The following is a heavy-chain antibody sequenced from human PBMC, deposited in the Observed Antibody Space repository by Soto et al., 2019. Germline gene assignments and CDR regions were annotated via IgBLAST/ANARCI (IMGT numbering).Heavy chain of an antibody. J-gene: IGHJ4*02. Sequence: QGQLVESGGGVVQPGRSLRLSCAASGFTFSSYAMHWVRQAPGKGLEWVAVKSYDGSNKYYADSVKGRFTISRDNSKNTLYLQMNSLRAEDTAVYYCARDQGGFDYWGQGTLVTVSS. V-gene: IGHV3-30-3*01. CDR1: GFTFSSYA. CDR2: KSYDGSNK. CDR3: ARDQGGFDY.